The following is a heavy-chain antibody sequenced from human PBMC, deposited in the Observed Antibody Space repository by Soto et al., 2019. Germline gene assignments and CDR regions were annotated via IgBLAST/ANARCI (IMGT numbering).Heavy chain of an antibody. J-gene: IGHJ4*02. CDR1: GFSLTRYS. CDR3: ARESEDLTSNFDY. CDR2: ISSTTNYI. V-gene: IGHV3-21*06. Sequence: GSLRLSFAVSGFSLTRYSMNWVRQAPGKGLEWVSSISSTTNYIYYGDSMKGRFTIYRDNAKNSLYLEMNSLRDEDTAVYYCARESEDLTSNFDYWGQGT.